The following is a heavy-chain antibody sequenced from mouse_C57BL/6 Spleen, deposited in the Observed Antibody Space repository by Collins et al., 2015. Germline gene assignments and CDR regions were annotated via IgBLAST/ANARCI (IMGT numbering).Heavy chain of an antibody. CDR1: GYTFTSYW. V-gene: IGHV1-61*01. Sequence: QVQLQQPGAELVRPGSSVKLSCKASGYTFTSYWMDWVKQRPGQGLEWIGNIYPSDSETHYNQKFKDKATLTVDKSSSTAYMQLSSLTSEDSAVYYCARDYGSPYWFDYWGQGTTLTVSS. D-gene: IGHD1-1*01. J-gene: IGHJ2*01. CDR3: ARDYGSPYWFDY. CDR2: IYPSDSET.